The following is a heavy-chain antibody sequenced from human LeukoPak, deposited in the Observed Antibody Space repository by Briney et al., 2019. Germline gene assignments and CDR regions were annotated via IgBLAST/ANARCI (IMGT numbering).Heavy chain of an antibody. CDR3: ARAVLLWFGEAKSGFDA. V-gene: IGHV3-23*01. J-gene: IGHJ5*02. CDR2: ILPGGGDT. CDR1: GFTFSSYA. Sequence: GGSLRLSCAASGFTFSSYAMTWVRQAPGKGLEWVSTILPGGGDTYYADSVKGRFTISRDTSKNTLYLQMNTLRVEDTAVYYCARAVLLWFGEAKSGFDAWGQGTLVTVSS. D-gene: IGHD3-10*01.